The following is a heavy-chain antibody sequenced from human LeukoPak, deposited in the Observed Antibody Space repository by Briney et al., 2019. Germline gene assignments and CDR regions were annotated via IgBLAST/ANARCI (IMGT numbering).Heavy chain of an antibody. CDR1: GASITGHY. Sequence: PSETLSLSCTVSGASITGHYLTWIRQPPGNGLEWIGYISHIGSTNYNPSLKSRVTISVDTSKNQFSLKLTSVTAADTALNYCARDRISINALDMWGQGTMVTVSS. CDR2: ISHIGST. D-gene: IGHD1-14*01. V-gene: IGHV4-59*11. J-gene: IGHJ3*02. CDR3: ARDRISINALDM.